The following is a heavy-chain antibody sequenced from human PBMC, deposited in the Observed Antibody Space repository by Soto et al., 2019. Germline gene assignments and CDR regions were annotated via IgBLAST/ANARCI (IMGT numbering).Heavy chain of an antibody. CDR3: ARARTSSGWNDAFDI. CDR1: GFTVSSNY. CDR2: IYSGGST. J-gene: IGHJ3*02. D-gene: IGHD6-19*01. V-gene: IGHV3-53*04. Sequence: GGSLRLSCAASGFTVSSNYMIWVRLAPGKGLEWVSVIYSGGSTYYADSVKGRFTISRHNSKNTLYLQMNSLRAEDTAVYYCARARTSSGWNDAFDIWGQGTMVTVSS.